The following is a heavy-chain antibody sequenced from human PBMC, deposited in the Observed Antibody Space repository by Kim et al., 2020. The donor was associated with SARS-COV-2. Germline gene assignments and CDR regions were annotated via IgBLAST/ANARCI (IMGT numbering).Heavy chain of an antibody. J-gene: IGHJ5*02. CDR1: GDSVSSNSAA. CDR3: CMDYSSGWAVRSNWFDP. CDR2: TYYRSKWYN. V-gene: IGHV6-1*01. Sequence: SQTLSLTCAISGDSVSSNSAAWNWIRQSPSRGLEWLGRTYYRSKWYNDYAVSVKSRITINPDTSKNQFSLQLNSVTPEDTAVYYCCMDYSSGWAVRSNWFDPWGQGTLVTVSS. D-gene: IGHD6-19*01.